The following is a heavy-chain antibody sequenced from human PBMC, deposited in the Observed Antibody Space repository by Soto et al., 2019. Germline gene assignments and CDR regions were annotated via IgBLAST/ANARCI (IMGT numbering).Heavy chain of an antibody. CDR1: GGSFSGYY. CDR2: INHSGST. CDR3: ARGQPPRREV. Sequence: QVQLQQWGAGLLKPSETLSLTCAVYGGSFSGYYWSWILQPPGKGLEWIGEINHSGSTNYNPSLKSRVTISVDTSKNQFSLKLSSVTAADTAVYYCARGQPPRREVWGQGTLVTVSS. V-gene: IGHV4-34*01. J-gene: IGHJ4*02.